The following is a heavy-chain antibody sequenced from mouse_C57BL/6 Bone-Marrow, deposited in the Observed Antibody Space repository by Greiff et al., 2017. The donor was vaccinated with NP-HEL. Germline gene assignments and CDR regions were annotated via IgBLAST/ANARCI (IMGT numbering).Heavy chain of an antibody. V-gene: IGHV5-15*01. CDR2: ISNLAYSI. D-gene: IGHD1-1*01. Sequence: EVQRVESGGGLVQPGGSLKLSCAASGFTFSDYGMAWVRQAPRKGPEWVAFISNLAYSIYYADTVTGRFTISRGNAKNTLYLEMSSLRSEDTAVDYCARSSPYWYFDVWGTGTTVTVSS. CDR3: ARSSPYWYFDV. CDR1: GFTFSDYG. J-gene: IGHJ1*03.